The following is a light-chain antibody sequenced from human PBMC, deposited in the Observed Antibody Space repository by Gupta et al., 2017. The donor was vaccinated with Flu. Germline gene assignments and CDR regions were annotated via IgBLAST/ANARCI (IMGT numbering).Light chain of an antibody. Sequence: SYELTQSPSVSVSPGQTASITCSGDKLRDKYVSWYQQKPGQSPVVVIYQDKQRPSGIPERFSGSSSGNTATLTISGTQAEDEADYYCQTWASTIAAFGGGTKLTVL. CDR3: QTWASTIAA. V-gene: IGLV3-1*01. CDR2: QDK. CDR1: KLRDKY. J-gene: IGLJ2*01.